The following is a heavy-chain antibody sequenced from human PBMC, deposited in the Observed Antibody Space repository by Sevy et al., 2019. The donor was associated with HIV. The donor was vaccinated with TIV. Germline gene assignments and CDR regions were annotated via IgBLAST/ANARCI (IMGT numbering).Heavy chain of an antibody. D-gene: IGHD6-13*01. CDR2: IWYDGDNK. CDR1: GFTFSRYG. J-gene: IGHJ4*02. Sequence: GGSLRLSCAASGFTFSRYGMHWVRQTPGKGMEWVAGIWYDGDNKDYSDYGKGRFTISRDNSKNTVKLHMSSLRVEDTATYYCAKGIAASGYYFDSWGQGTLVTVSS. CDR3: AKGIAASGYYFDS. V-gene: IGHV3-33*06.